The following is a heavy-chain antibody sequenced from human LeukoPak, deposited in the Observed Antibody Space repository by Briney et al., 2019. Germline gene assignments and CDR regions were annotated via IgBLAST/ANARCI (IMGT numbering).Heavy chain of an antibody. CDR2: ISGSGGST. J-gene: IGHJ3*02. V-gene: IGHV3-23*01. CDR3: ATSPNPFHM. CDR1: GFTFSSYG. Sequence: GGTLRLSCAASGFTFSSYGMSWVRQAPGKGLEWVSAISGSGGSTYYADSVKGRFTISRDNAKNSLYLQMNSLRAEDTAVYYCATSPNPFHMWGQGTKVTVS.